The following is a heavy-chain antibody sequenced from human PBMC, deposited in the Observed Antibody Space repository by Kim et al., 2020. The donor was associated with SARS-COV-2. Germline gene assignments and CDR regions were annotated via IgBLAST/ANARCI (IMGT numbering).Heavy chain of an antibody. CDR2: IYYSGST. V-gene: IGHV4-59*13. CDR3: ARDPSYYYGSGSSLDV. Sequence: SETLSLTCTVSGGSISSYYWSWIRQPPGKGLEWIGYIYYSGSTNYNPSLKSRVTISVDTSKNQFSLKLSSVTAADTAMYYCARDPSYYYGSGSSLDVWGQGTTVTVSS. D-gene: IGHD3-10*01. J-gene: IGHJ6*02. CDR1: GGSISSYY.